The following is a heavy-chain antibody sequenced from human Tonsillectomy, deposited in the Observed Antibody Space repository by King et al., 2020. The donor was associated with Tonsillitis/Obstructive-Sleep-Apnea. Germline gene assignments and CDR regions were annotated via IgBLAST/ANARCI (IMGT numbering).Heavy chain of an antibody. CDR1: GGSFSGYY. CDR2: INHSGST. J-gene: IGHJ5*02. Sequence: VQLQQWGAGLLKPSETLSLTCAVYGGSFSGYYWSWIRQPPGKGLEWIGEINHSGSTNYNPSLKSRVTISVDTSKNQFSLKLSSVTAADTAVYYCARGPFGTAMVEGWLDPWGQGTLVTVSS. V-gene: IGHV4-34*01. D-gene: IGHD5-18*01. CDR3: ARGPFGTAMVEGWLDP.